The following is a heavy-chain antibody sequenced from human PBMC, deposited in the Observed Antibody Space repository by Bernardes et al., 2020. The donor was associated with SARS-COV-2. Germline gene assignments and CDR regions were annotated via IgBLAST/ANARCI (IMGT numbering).Heavy chain of an antibody. CDR1: GFTFTPYS. V-gene: IGHV3-74*01. CDR3: ARGYNFGLGLNYYHGMDV. D-gene: IGHD5-18*01. Sequence: GGSLRLSCGASGFTFTPYSMHWVRQAPGKGLVWVSHIYTDGSSTTYADSVKGRFTISRDSAKNTVYLHMNSLRVEDTAVYYCARGYNFGLGLNYYHGMDVWGHGTTVTVSS. CDR2: IYTDGSST. J-gene: IGHJ6*02.